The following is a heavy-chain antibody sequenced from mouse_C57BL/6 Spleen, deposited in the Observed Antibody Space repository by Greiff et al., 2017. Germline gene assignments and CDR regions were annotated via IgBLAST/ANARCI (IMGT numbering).Heavy chain of an antibody. D-gene: IGHD4-1*01. CDR3: ASQLGRGNHFDY. J-gene: IGHJ2*01. Sequence: EVKLVESGGDLVKPGGSLKLSCAASGFTFSSYGMSWVRQTPDKRLEWVATISSGGSYTYYPDSVKGRFTISRDNAKNTLYLQMSSLKSEDTAMYYCASQLGRGNHFDYWGQGTTLTVSS. V-gene: IGHV5-6*01. CDR2: ISSGGSYT. CDR1: GFTFSSYG.